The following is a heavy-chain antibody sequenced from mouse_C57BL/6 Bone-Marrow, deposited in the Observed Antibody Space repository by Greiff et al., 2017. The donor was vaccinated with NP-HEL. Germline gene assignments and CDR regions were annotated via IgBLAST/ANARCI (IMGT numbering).Heavy chain of an antibody. Sequence: EVQLVESGGGLVQPGGSLSLSCAASGFTFTDYYMSWVRQPPGKALEWLGFIRNKANGYTTEYSASVKGRFTISRDNSQSILYLQMNALRAEDRATDYCARYLNWEGEFDYWGQGTTLTVSA. CDR2: IRNKANGYTT. CDR1: GFTFTDYY. J-gene: IGHJ2*01. D-gene: IGHD4-1*01. CDR3: ARYLNWEGEFDY. V-gene: IGHV7-3*01.